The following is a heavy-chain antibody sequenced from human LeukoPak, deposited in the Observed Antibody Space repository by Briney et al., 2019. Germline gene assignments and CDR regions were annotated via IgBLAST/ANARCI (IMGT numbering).Heavy chain of an antibody. Sequence: ASVKVSCKASGYTFTTCDINWVRQATGQGLEWMGWMNPNSGNTGYAQSFQGRVTMTRDTSISTAYMELSNLRSEETAIYYCTRGSSGRRDYWGQGTPVTVSS. CDR2: MNPNSGNT. D-gene: IGHD6-19*01. V-gene: IGHV1-8*01. CDR1: GYTFTTCD. J-gene: IGHJ4*02. CDR3: TRGSSGRRDY.